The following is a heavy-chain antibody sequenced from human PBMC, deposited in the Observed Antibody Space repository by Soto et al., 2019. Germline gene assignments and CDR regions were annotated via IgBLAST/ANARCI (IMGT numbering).Heavy chain of an antibody. V-gene: IGHV3-53*01. CDR2: IYSGGST. CDR1: GFTVSSNY. CDR3: ARLYTDNYYYYYGMDV. Sequence: GGSLRLSCASSGFTVSSNYMSWVRQAPGKGLEWVSVIYSGGSTYYADSVRGRFTISRDNSKNTLYLQMNSLRAEDTAVYYCARLYTDNYYYYYGMDVWGQGTTVTVSS. J-gene: IGHJ6*02. D-gene: IGHD2-2*02.